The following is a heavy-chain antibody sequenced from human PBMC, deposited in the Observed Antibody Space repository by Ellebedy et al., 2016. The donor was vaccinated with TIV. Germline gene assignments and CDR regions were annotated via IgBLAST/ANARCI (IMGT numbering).Heavy chain of an antibody. CDR1: GFTFSTFA. V-gene: IGHV3-11*01. J-gene: IGHJ4*02. CDR3: ARLGVIAAAGVGDY. CDR2: ISYSGDVM. Sequence: GESLKISCAASGFTFSTFAMSWFRQAPGKGPEWVSYISYSGDVMYYADSVKGRFTTSRDNAGNSLYLQMNSLRAEDTAVYYCARLGVIAAAGVGDYWGQGTLVIVSS. D-gene: IGHD6-13*01.